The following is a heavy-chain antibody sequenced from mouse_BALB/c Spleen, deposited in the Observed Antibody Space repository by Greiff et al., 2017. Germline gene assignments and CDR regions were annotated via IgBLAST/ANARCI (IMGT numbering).Heavy chain of an antibody. J-gene: IGHJ4*01. CDR2: IDPENGNT. Sequence: EVQLQQSGAELVRPGALVKLSCKASGFTIKDYYMHWVKQRPEQGLEWIGWIDPENGNTIYDPKFQGKASITADTSSNTAYLQLSSLTSEDTAVYYGARGGAMDYWGQGTSVTVSA. CDR1: GFTIKDYY. V-gene: IGHV14-1*02. CDR3: ARGGAMDY.